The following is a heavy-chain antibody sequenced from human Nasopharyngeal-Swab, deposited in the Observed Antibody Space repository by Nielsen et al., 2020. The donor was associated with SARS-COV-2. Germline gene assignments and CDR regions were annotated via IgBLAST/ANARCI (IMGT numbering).Heavy chain of an antibody. V-gene: IGHV1-46*01. CDR1: GYTFTNHF. J-gene: IGHJ4*02. CDR2: INPSGGST. CDR3: ARGYSYGLAY. D-gene: IGHD5-18*01. Sequence: ASVKVSCKASGYTFTNHFIHWVRQAPGQGLEWMGMINPSGGSTGYAQNFQGRVTVTRDTSTSTVYMELSSLSSEDTAVYYCARGYSYGLAYWGQGTLVTGSP.